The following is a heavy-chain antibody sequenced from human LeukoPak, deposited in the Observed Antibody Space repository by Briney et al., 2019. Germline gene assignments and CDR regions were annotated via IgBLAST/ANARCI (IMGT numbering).Heavy chain of an antibody. D-gene: IGHD2-2*01. Sequence: ASVKVSCKASGYTFTRYYMHWVGQAPGQGLEWMGWINPNSGGTNYAQKFQGRVTMTRDTSISTAYMELSRLRSDDTAVYYCAREGYCSSTSCYYWFDPWGQGTLVTVSS. CDR2: INPNSGGT. CDR1: GYTFTRYY. CDR3: AREGYCSSTSCYYWFDP. V-gene: IGHV1-2*02. J-gene: IGHJ5*02.